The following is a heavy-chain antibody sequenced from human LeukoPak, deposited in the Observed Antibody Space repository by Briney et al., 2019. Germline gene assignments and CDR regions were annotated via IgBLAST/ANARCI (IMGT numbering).Heavy chain of an antibody. Sequence: PGGSLRLSCAASGFIFSGHVMHWVRQAPGKGLEWVSLISYDGSNKDYADSVKGRFTISRDNAKNSLYLQMNSLRAEDTALYYCAKSRVLYGDYSIDYWGQGTLVTVSS. V-gene: IGHV3-30-3*01. CDR3: AKSRVLYGDYSIDY. J-gene: IGHJ4*02. D-gene: IGHD4-17*01. CDR1: GFIFSGHV. CDR2: ISYDGSNK.